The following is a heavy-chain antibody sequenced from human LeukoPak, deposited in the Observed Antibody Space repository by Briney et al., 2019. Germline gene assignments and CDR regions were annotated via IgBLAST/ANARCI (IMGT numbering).Heavy chain of an antibody. D-gene: IGHD6-19*01. Sequence: GGSLRLSCAASGFTFNRNAISWVRQAPGKGLEWVSTIGGSGDKAFYADSVKGRFTISRDNSKNMVHLQMNSLTGEDTALYYCVRRGDASSGWGDHDFWGQGALVTVSS. CDR3: VRRGDASSGWGDHDF. CDR2: IGGSGDKA. J-gene: IGHJ4*02. V-gene: IGHV3-23*01. CDR1: GFTFNRNA.